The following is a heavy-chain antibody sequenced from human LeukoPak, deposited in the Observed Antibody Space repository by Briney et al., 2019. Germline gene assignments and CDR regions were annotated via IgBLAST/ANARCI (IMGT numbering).Heavy chain of an antibody. Sequence: GGSLRLSCAVSVFTFKNYAMNWVRQTSGQGLAWVSTISGDAVTSWYADSVKGRFTVSRDNSKNIVFLRMNNLRAEDTAVYYCAKKDSGGSYSWFDPWGQGTLVTVSS. D-gene: IGHD3-22*01. CDR2: ISGDAVTS. CDR1: VFTFKNYA. CDR3: AKKDSGGSYSWFDP. V-gene: IGHV3-23*01. J-gene: IGHJ5*02.